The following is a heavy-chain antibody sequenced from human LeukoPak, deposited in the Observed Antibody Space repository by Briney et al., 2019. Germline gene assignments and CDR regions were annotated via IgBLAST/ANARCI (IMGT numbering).Heavy chain of an antibody. CDR1: GFTFSSYW. CDR2: INSDGSST. Sequence: GGSRRLSCAASGFTFSSYWMHWVRQAPGKGLVWVSRINSDGSSTSYADSVKGRFTISRDNAKNTLYLQMKSLRAEDTSVYYCARDRNTGSSYENLFEYWGQGTLVTVSS. CDR3: ARDRNTGSSYENLFEY. V-gene: IGHV3-74*01. J-gene: IGHJ4*02. D-gene: IGHD1-26*01.